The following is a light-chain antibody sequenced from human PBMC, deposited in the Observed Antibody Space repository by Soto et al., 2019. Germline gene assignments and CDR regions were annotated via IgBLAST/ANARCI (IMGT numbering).Light chain of an antibody. CDR2: GAS. Sequence: HSTSNLSFSPGEKATPSCRTSQSVNNNYLAWYQQKPGQAPRLLIYGASSRATGIPDRFSGSGSGTDFTLSISRLEPEDFAVYYCQQYSSLWTFGQGTKVDI. V-gene: IGKV3-20*01. J-gene: IGKJ1*01. CDR1: QSVNNNY. CDR3: QQYSSLWT.